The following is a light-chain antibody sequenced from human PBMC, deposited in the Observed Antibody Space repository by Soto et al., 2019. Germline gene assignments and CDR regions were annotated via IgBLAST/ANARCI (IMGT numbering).Light chain of an antibody. Sequence: FQMTQSPSTLSASVGDRVTITCRASQNIRSRLAWFQQKPGKAPKLLIYDASNLETGVPSRFSGSGSGTDFTFTISSLQPEDIATYYCQQYDNLPITFGQGTRLEIK. CDR1: QNIRSR. CDR3: QQYDNLPIT. CDR2: DAS. J-gene: IGKJ5*01. V-gene: IGKV1-33*01.